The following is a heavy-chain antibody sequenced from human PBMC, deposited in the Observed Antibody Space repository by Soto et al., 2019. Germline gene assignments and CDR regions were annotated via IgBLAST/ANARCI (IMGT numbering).Heavy chain of an antibody. CDR2: IYYSGST. D-gene: IGHD6-13*01. Sequence: SETLSLTCTVSGGSISSYYWSWIRQPPGKGLEWIGYIYYSGSTNYNPSLKSRVTISVDTSKNQFSLKLSSVTAADTAVYYCARDGYSSSSYYYYYYGMDVWGQGTTVTVSS. CDR1: GGSISSYY. V-gene: IGHV4-59*01. J-gene: IGHJ6*02. CDR3: ARDGYSSSSYYYYYYGMDV.